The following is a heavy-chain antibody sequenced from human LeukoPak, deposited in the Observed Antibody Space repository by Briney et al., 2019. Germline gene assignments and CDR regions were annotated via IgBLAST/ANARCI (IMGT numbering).Heavy chain of an antibody. CDR1: GYTFTSYY. Sequence: ASVKVSCKASGYTFTSYYMHWVRQAPGQGLEWMGWINPHSGGINYAQKFQGGVTMTRDTSITTAYMELSSLRSDDTAVYYCARDVGEYCSSTNCYASHYWGQGTLVTVSS. CDR2: INPHSGGI. CDR3: ARDVGEYCSSTNCYASHY. V-gene: IGHV1-2*02. J-gene: IGHJ4*02. D-gene: IGHD2-2*01.